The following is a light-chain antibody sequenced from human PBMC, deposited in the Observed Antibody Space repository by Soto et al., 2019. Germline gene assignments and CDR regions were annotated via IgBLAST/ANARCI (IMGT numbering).Light chain of an antibody. Sequence: EIVLTQSPATLSLSPGERATVSCRASQSVSSYLAWYQQKPGQAPRLLIYDASNRATGIPARFSGSGSGTDVTLTISSREPEDFAVYYCQQRSNWPLTFGGGTKVEIK. CDR2: DAS. J-gene: IGKJ4*01. V-gene: IGKV3-11*01. CDR3: QQRSNWPLT. CDR1: QSVSSY.